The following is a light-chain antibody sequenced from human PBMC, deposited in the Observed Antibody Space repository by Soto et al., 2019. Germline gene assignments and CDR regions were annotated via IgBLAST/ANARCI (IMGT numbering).Light chain of an antibody. CDR3: SSYTSGSIVV. CDR1: SSDIGGYNY. Sequence: QSVLTQPASVSGSPGQSITISCTGTSSDIGGYNYVSWYQQHPGKAPKLMIYDVSNRSSGISNRFSGSKSGNTASLTISGLQAEDEADYYCSSYTSGSIVVFGGGTKVTVL. V-gene: IGLV2-14*01. J-gene: IGLJ2*01. CDR2: DVS.